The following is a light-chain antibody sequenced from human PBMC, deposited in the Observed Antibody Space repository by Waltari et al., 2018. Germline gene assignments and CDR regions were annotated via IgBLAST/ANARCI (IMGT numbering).Light chain of an antibody. Sequence: DIVMTQSPLSLPVTPGEPASISCSSSQSLLHSNGYNYLGWYLQKPGQSPQLLIYLGSNRASGVPERFSGSVSGTDFTLKISRVEAEDVGAYYCMQALQNPYTFGQGTKLEIK. J-gene: IGKJ2*01. CDR3: MQALQNPYT. V-gene: IGKV2-28*01. CDR1: QSLLHSNGYNY. CDR2: LGS.